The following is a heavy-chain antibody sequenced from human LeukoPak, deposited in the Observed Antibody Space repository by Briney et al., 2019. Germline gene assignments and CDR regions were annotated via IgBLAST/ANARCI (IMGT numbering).Heavy chain of an antibody. D-gene: IGHD3-22*01. CDR2: INPNSGGT. CDR3: AREGGIMYYYDSSVYFDY. Sequence: ASVKVSCKASGYTFTGYYMHWVRQAPGQGLEWMGWINPNSGGTNYAQKFQGRVTMTRDTSISTAYMELSRLRSDDTAVFYCAREGGIMYYYDSSVYFDYWGQGTLVTVSS. J-gene: IGHJ4*02. V-gene: IGHV1-2*02. CDR1: GYTFTGYY.